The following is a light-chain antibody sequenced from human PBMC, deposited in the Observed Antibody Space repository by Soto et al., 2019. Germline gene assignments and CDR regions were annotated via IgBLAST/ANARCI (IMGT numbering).Light chain of an antibody. CDR3: QQYNSYSWT. CDR1: QSISSW. Sequence: DIQMPQSPSTLSASVGDSVTITCRASQSISSWLAWYQQKPGKAPKLLIYKASSLESGVPSRFSGSGSGTEFTLTISSLQPDDFATYYCQQYNSYSWTFAQGTKVDI. CDR2: KAS. V-gene: IGKV1-5*03. J-gene: IGKJ1*01.